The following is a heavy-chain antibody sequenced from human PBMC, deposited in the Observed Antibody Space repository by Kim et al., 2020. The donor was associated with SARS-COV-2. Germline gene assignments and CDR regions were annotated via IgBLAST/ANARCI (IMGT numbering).Heavy chain of an antibody. CDR3: ARDLHKTYYDFWSGLGGMDV. CDR1: GFTFSSYS. J-gene: IGHJ6*02. V-gene: IGHV3-21*01. Sequence: GGSLRLSCAASGFTFSSYSMNWVRQAPGKGLEWVSSISSSSSYIYYADSVKGRFTISRDNAKNSLYLQMNSLRAEDTAVYYCARDLHKTYYDFWSGLGGMDVWGQGTTVTVSS. D-gene: IGHD3-3*01. CDR2: ISSSSSYI.